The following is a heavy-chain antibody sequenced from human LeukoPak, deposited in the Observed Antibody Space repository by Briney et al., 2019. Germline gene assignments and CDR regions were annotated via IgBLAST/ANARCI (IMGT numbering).Heavy chain of an antibody. CDR3: ARDRQGFGIDY. Sequence: SETLSLTCTVSGGSISSYYWSWIRQPPGKGLGWIGYIYYSGSTNYNPSLKSRVTISVDTSKNQFSLKLSSVTAADTAVYYRARDRQGFGIDYWGQGTLVTVSS. V-gene: IGHV4-59*01. D-gene: IGHD3-10*01. CDR1: GGSISSYY. CDR2: IYYSGST. J-gene: IGHJ4*02.